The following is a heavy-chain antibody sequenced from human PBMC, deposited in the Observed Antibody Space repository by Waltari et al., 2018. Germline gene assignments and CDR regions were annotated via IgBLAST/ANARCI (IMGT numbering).Heavy chain of an antibody. D-gene: IGHD3-10*01. V-gene: IGHV1-69*05. J-gene: IGHJ6*02. CDR1: GGTFSSYA. Sequence: QVQLVQSGAEVKKPGSSVKVSCKASGGTFSSYAISWVRQAPGQGIEWMGGIIPIFGTANYAQKFQGRVTITTDESTSTAYMELSSLRSEDTAVYYCARGVTMVQGVIADGMDVWGQGTTVTVSS. CDR2: IIPIFGTA. CDR3: ARGVTMVQGVIADGMDV.